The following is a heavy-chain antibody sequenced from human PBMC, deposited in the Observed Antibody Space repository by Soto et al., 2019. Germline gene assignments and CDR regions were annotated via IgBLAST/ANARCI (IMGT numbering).Heavy chain of an antibody. J-gene: IGHJ5*02. CDR2: IVPVVTTT. V-gene: IGHV1-69*12. CDR3: ARDPSCGGDCHFDL. Sequence: HVQLVRSGAEVKRPGSSVKVSCKTSGGIFSNYAISWVRQAPGQGLEWMGGIVPVVTTTNYAQKFQGRVTITADESTTTVYMELSSLTSEDTAVYYCARDPSCGGDCHFDLWGQGTLVTVSS. D-gene: IGHD2-21*02. CDR1: GGIFSNYA.